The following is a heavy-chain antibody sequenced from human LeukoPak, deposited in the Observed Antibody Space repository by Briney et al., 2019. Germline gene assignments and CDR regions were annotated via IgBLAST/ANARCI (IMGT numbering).Heavy chain of an antibody. CDR1: GFXFSSYA. CDR3: AKRITIFGVVPSLDY. Sequence: GGSLRLSCVASGFXFSSYAISWVRRAPAKGLEWVSAISGSGCSTYYADSMQGRFTISRDNSKNTVYLKMNSLGAEDTAVYYCAKRITIFGVVPSLDYWGQGTLVTVSS. CDR2: ISGSGCST. V-gene: IGHV3-23*01. D-gene: IGHD3-3*01. J-gene: IGHJ4*02.